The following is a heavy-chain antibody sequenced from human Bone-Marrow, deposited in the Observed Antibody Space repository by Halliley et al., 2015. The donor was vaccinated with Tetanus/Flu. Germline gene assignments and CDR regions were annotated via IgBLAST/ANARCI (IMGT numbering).Heavy chain of an antibody. CDR3: ASKIPGSGVDY. Sequence: TLSLTCTVSGGSISSVGYYWTWIRQHPGKGLEWIGYIYYSGSTYYNPSLKSRVTISLDKSKNRFSLKLSSMTAADTAVYYCASKIPGSGVDYWGQGTLVTVSS. V-gene: IGHV4-31*03. D-gene: IGHD2-15*01. J-gene: IGHJ4*02. CDR1: GGSISSVGYY. CDR2: IYYSGST.